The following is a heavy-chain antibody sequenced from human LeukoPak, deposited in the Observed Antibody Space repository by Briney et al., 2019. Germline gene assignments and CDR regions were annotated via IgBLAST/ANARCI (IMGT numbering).Heavy chain of an antibody. J-gene: IGHJ4*02. V-gene: IGHV4-31*03. CDR3: ARGSGVRFLEWLSESYSFDY. D-gene: IGHD3-3*01. CDR1: GGSISSGGYY. CDR2: IYYSGST. Sequence: SQTLSLTCTVSGGSISSGGYYWSWIRQHPGKGLEWIGYIYYSGSTYYNPSLKSRVTISVDTSKNQFSLKLSSVTAADTAVYYCARGSGVRFLEWLSESYSFDYWGQGTLVTVSS.